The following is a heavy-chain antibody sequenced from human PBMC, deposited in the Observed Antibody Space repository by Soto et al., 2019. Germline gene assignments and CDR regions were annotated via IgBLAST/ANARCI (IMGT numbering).Heavy chain of an antibody. J-gene: IGHJ4*02. CDR1: GFSFSDYS. CDR2: LTPAGTT. D-gene: IGHD2-15*01. V-gene: IGHV3-23*01. Sequence: EVQLLESGGGLVQPGGSLRLSCAASGFSFSDYSMTWVRQAPGRGLEWVSTLTPAGTTFYADSVKGRFTISLDNYRNTLSLQMYNLRAEDTARYYCAKRATTVPTPGNYFDCWGQGTLVTVSS. CDR3: AKRATTVPTPGNYFDC.